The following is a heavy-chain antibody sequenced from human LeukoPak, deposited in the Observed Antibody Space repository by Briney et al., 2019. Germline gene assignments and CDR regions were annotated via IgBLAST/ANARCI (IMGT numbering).Heavy chain of an antibody. D-gene: IGHD3-9*01. CDR3: AKRSDDILTGYYTPENYFDY. CDR1: GFTFSYYE. J-gene: IGHJ4*02. Sequence: GGSLRLSCAASGFTFSYYEMIWVRQAPGKGLEWVSYITGGSTTKNYADSVKGRFTISRDNAKNSLYLQMNSLRAEDTAVYYCAKRSDDILTGYYTPENYFDYWGQGTLVTISS. V-gene: IGHV3-48*03. CDR2: ITGGSTTK.